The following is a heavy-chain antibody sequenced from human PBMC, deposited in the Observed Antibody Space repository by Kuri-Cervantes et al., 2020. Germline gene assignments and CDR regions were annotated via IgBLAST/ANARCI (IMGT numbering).Heavy chain of an antibody. D-gene: IGHD6-13*01. J-gene: IGHJ5*02. V-gene: IGHV2-5*02. CDR2: IYWDDDK. CDR3: AHRRAVFHIAAAGGWFDP. Sequence: SGPTLVKPTQTLTLTCTFSGFSLSTSGVGVGWIRQPPGKALEWLALIYWDDDKRYSPPLKSRLTITKDTSKNQVVLTMTNMDPVDTATYYCAHRRAVFHIAAAGGWFDPWGQGTLVTVSS. CDR1: GFSLSTSGVG.